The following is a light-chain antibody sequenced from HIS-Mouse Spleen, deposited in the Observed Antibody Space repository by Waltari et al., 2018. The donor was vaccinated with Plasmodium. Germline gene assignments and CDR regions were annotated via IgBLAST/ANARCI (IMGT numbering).Light chain of an antibody. CDR3: YSTDSSGNHRV. J-gene: IGLJ3*02. CDR2: EDS. Sequence: SYELTQPPSVSVSPGQTARITCSGDALPKKYAYWYQQKSGQAPVRVIYEDSKRPSGFPGRFLGSSAGTMATLTISGAQVEDEADYYCYSTDSSGNHRVFGGGTKLTVL. CDR1: ALPKKY. V-gene: IGLV3-10*01.